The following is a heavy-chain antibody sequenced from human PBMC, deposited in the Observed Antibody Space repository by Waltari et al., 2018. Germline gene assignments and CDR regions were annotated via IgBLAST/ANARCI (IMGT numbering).Heavy chain of an antibody. CDR2: IIPIFGTA. J-gene: IGHJ6*02. D-gene: IGHD5-12*01. CDR1: GGTFSSYA. V-gene: IGHV1-69*13. CDR3: ARFSQVVATIGDYYYGMDV. Sequence: QVQLVQSGAEVKKPGSSVKVSCKASGGTFSSYAISWVRQAPGQGLEWMGGIIPIFGTANYAQKFQGRVTITADESTSTAYMELSSLRSEDTAVYYCARFSQVVATIGDYYYGMDVWGQGTTVTVSS.